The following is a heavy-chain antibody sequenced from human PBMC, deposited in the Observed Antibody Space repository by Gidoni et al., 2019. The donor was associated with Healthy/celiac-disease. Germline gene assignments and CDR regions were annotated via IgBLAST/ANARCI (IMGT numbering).Heavy chain of an antibody. CDR2: ISSSSSYL. CDR3: ARADIAVAGS. V-gene: IGHV3-21*01. D-gene: IGHD6-19*01. J-gene: IGHJ5*02. Sequence: EVQLVESGGGLVKPGGSLRRAGAASGFTFSSYIMNWVRQAPGKGLEWVSSISSSSSYLYYAASVKGRFTISRDNAKNSLYLQMNSLRAEDTAVYYCARADIAVAGSWGQGTLVTVSS. CDR1: GFTFSSYI.